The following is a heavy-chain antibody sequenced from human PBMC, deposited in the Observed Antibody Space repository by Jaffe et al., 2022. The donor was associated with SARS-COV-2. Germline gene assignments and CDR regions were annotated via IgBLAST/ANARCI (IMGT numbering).Heavy chain of an antibody. Sequence: QLQLQESGPGLVKPSETLSLTCTVSGGSISSSSYYWGWIRQPPGKGLEWIGSIYYSGSTYYNPSLKSRVTISVDTSKNQFSLKLSSVTAADTAVYYCAGDYGDYVRAVGYWGQGTLVTVSS. J-gene: IGHJ4*02. D-gene: IGHD4-17*01. CDR3: AGDYGDYVRAVGY. CDR2: IYYSGST. CDR1: GGSISSSSYY. V-gene: IGHV4-39*01.